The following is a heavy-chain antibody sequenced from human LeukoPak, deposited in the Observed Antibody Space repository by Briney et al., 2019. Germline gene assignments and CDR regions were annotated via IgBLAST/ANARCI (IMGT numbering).Heavy chain of an antibody. D-gene: IGHD6-19*01. CDR2: INHSGST. Sequence: SETLSLTCAVYGGSFSGYYWSWIRQPPGKGLEWIGEINHSGSTNYNPSLKSRVTISVDTSKNQFSLKLSSVTAADTAVYYCARGSSSGWQSFDYWGQGTLVTVSS. V-gene: IGHV4-34*01. CDR3: ARGSSSGWQSFDY. J-gene: IGHJ4*02. CDR1: GGSFSGYY.